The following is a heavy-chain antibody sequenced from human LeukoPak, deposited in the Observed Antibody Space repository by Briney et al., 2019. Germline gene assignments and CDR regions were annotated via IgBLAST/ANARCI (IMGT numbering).Heavy chain of an antibody. V-gene: IGHV1-69*04. Sequence: ASVKVSCNASGGTFSSYAISWVRQPPGRGLEWMGRIIPILGIANYAQKFQGRVTITADKSTSTAYMELSSLRSEDTAVYYCASNAWNLGYWGQGTLVTVSS. D-gene: IGHD1-1*01. J-gene: IGHJ4*02. CDR3: ASNAWNLGY. CDR1: GGTFSSYA. CDR2: IIPILGIA.